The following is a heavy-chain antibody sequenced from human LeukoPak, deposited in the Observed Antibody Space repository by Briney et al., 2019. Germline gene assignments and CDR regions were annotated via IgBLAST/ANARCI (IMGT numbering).Heavy chain of an antibody. D-gene: IGHD3-9*01. CDR2: IYYSGST. CDR3: ARVRVDDILYPSSDAFDI. J-gene: IGHJ3*02. V-gene: IGHV4-59*12. Sequence: PSETLSLTCTVSGGSISSYYWSWIRQPPGKGLEWIGYIYYSGSTNYNPSLKSRVTISVDTSKNQLSLKLSSVTAADTAVYYCARVRVDDILYPSSDAFDIWGQGTMVTVSS. CDR1: GGSISSYY.